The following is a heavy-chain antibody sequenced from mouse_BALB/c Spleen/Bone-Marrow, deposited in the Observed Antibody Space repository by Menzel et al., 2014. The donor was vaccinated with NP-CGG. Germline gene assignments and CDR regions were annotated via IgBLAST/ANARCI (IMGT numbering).Heavy chain of an antibody. J-gene: IGHJ3*01. D-gene: IGHD2-14*01. V-gene: IGHV1-14*01. CDR1: GYTFTSYV. CDR2: INPYNDGT. Sequence: EVKLQESGPELVKPGASVKMSCKASGYTFTSYVMHWVKQKPGQGLEWIGYINPYNDGTKYNEKFKGKATLTSDKSSSTAYMELRSVTSEDSAVYYCARSGRYDGFVYWGQGTLVTVSA. CDR3: ARSGRYDGFVY.